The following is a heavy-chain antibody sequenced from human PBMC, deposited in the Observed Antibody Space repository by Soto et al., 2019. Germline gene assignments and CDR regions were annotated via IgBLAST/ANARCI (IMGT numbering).Heavy chain of an antibody. Sequence: GGSLRLSCAASGFTFISYAMSWVRQAPGKGLEWVSAISGSGGSTYYADSVKGRFTISRDNSKNTLYLQMNSLRAEDTAVYYCAKDGLLFWSGSHDYWGQGTLVTVSS. J-gene: IGHJ4*02. CDR3: AKDGLLFWSGSHDY. CDR1: GFTFISYA. V-gene: IGHV3-23*01. CDR2: ISGSGGST. D-gene: IGHD3-3*01.